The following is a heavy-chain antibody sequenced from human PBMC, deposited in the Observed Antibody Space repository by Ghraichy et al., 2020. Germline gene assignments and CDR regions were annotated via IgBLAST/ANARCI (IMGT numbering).Heavy chain of an antibody. J-gene: IGHJ6*02. CDR2: VSWDGGST. CDR3: AKGIGVLYYEGMDV. Sequence: GGSLRLSCAASGFTFDDCTMHWVRHAPGKGLEWVSIVSWDGGSTFYADSVKGRFTISRDNTGNSLYLQMNSLRTDDTALYFCAKGIGVLYYEGMDVWGQGTTVTVSS. D-gene: IGHD3-16*01. CDR1: GFTFDDCT. V-gene: IGHV3-43*01.